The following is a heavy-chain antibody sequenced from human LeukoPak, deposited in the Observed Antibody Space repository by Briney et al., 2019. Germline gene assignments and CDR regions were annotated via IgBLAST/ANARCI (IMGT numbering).Heavy chain of an antibody. Sequence: PGGSLRLSCAASGFTFSSYSMNWVRQAPGKGLEWVSGINWNGGSTGYADSVKGRFTISRDNAKNSLYLQMNSLRAEDTALYYCAREGYCSSTSCYTFDYWGQGTLVTVSS. D-gene: IGHD2-2*02. V-gene: IGHV3-20*04. CDR3: AREGYCSSTSCYTFDY. CDR1: GFTFSSYS. CDR2: INWNGGST. J-gene: IGHJ4*02.